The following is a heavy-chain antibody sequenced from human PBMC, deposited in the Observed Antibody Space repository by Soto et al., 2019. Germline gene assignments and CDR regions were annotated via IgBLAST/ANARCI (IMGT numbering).Heavy chain of an antibody. Sequence: GGSLRLSCAASGFTFSSYSMNWVRQAPGKGLEWVSYISSSSSTIYYADSVKGRFTISRDNAKNSLYLQMNSLRAEDTAVYYCARDRGYYYGSGSYYWFDPWGQGTLVTVSS. D-gene: IGHD3-10*01. CDR3: ARDRGYYYGSGSYYWFDP. J-gene: IGHJ5*02. V-gene: IGHV3-48*01. CDR2: ISSSSSTI. CDR1: GFTFSSYS.